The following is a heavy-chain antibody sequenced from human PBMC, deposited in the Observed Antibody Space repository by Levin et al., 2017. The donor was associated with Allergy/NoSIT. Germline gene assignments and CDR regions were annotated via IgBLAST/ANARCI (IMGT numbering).Heavy chain of an antibody. V-gene: IGHV3-23*01. Sequence: GGSLRLSCAASGFSFSNYAMSWVRQAPGKGPEWVSGISGSGASTYYAGSVKGRFTISRDNSKNTLYLQMNSLRAEDTAVYSCAKQRGTLANSRNSWFDPWGRGTLVTVSS. CDR3: AKQRGTLANSRNSWFDP. J-gene: IGHJ5*02. CDR1: GFSFSNYA. D-gene: IGHD6-13*01. CDR2: ISGSGAST.